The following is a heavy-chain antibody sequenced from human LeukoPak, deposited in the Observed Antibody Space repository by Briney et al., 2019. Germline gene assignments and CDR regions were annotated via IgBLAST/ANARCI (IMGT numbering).Heavy chain of an antibody. CDR1: GFTFSTYG. Sequence: GGSLRLSCAASGFTFSTYGMHWVRQAAGRGLEWVAVIWFDGSNKYNAESVRGRFTIFRDNSKHTLYLEMNSLRDEDTVVYYCSKASGRYCSSTRCQAPLDYWGQGTLVTVSS. D-gene: IGHD2-2*01. CDR2: IWFDGSNK. V-gene: IGHV3-33*06. J-gene: IGHJ4*02. CDR3: SKASGRYCSSTRCQAPLDY.